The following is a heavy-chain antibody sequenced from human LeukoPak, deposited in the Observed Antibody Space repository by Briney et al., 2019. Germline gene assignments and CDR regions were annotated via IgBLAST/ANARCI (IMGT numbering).Heavy chain of an antibody. CDR3: ARGHSSGWYLRSNNWFDP. Sequence: PSETLSLTCAVYGGSFSGYYWSWIRQPPGKGLEWIGEINHSGSTNYNPPLKSRVTISVDTSKNQFSLKLSSVTAADTAVYYCARGHSSGWYLRSNNWFDPWGQGTLVTVSS. CDR2: INHSGST. J-gene: IGHJ5*02. V-gene: IGHV4-34*01. D-gene: IGHD6-19*01. CDR1: GGSFSGYY.